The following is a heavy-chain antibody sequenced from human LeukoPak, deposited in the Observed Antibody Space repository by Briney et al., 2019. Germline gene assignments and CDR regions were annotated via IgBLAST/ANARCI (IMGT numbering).Heavy chain of an antibody. CDR2: ISGSGGST. CDR1: GFTFSSYA. D-gene: IGHD5-12*01. CDR3: AKDLYGYVSNWFDP. Sequence: PGGSLRLSCAASGFTFSSYAMSWVRQAPGKGLEWVSAISGSGGSTYYADSVKGRFTISRDNSKNTLYLQMNSLGAEDTAVYYCAKDLYGYVSNWFDPWGQGTLVTVSS. J-gene: IGHJ5*02. V-gene: IGHV3-23*01.